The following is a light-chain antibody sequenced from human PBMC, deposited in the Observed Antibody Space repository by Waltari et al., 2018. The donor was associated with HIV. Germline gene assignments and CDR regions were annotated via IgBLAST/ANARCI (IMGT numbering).Light chain of an antibody. CDR3: QQSYTTPRT. CDR1: QSISSY. J-gene: IGKJ1*01. Sequence: DIQMTQSPSSLSASVGDRVTITCRASQSISSYLNWYQQKPGKAPKVLIYAASSVQSGVPSRFSGSGSGTDFTLSITSLQPEDFATYYCQQSYTTPRTFGQGTKVEIK. V-gene: IGKV1-39*01. CDR2: AAS.